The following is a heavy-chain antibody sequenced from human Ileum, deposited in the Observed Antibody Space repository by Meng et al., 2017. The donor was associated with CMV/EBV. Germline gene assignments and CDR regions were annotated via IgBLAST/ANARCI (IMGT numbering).Heavy chain of an antibody. J-gene: IGHJ4*02. CDR3: ARTLGVTSDIVGTMNLYHCDH. CDR1: GFTFSSFG. V-gene: IGHV1-18*01. Sequence: GESLKISCTTSGFTFSSFGMHWVRQAPGQGLEWMGWISAYNGNTNYAQKLQGRVTMTTDTSTSTAYMELRSLTSDDTAVYYCARTLGVTSDIVGTMNLYHCDHWGQGTLVTVSS. D-gene: IGHD5-12*01. CDR2: ISAYNGNT.